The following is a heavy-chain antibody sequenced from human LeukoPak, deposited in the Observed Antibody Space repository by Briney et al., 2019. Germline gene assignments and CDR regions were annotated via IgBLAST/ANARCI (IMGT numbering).Heavy chain of an antibody. D-gene: IGHD2-21*01. Sequence: ASVKASCKASGYTFTGYYMHWVRQAPGQGLEWMGWINPNSGGTNYAQKFQGRVTMTRDTSISTAYMELSRLRSDDTAVYYCARDSLDVFRATGGDYWGQGTLVTVSS. CDR3: ARDSLDVFRATGGDY. J-gene: IGHJ4*02. V-gene: IGHV1-2*02. CDR2: INPNSGGT. CDR1: GYTFTGYY.